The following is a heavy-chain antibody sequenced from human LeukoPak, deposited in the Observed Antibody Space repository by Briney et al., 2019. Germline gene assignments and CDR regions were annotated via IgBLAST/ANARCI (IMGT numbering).Heavy chain of an antibody. CDR2: INPNSGGT. Sequence: ASVKVSCKASGYTFSGYYMHWVRQAPGQGLEWMGWINPNSGGTNYAQKFQGRVTMTRDTSISTAYMELIRLRSADTAVYYCARVGSAFTARSSFFDYWGQGALVTVSS. V-gene: IGHV1-2*02. CDR1: GYTFSGYY. CDR3: ARVGSAFTARSSFFDY. D-gene: IGHD6-6*01. J-gene: IGHJ4*02.